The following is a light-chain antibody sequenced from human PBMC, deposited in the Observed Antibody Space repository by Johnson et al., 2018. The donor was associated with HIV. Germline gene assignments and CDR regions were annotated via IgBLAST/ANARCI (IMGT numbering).Light chain of an antibody. CDR1: SSNIGNNY. J-gene: IGLJ1*01. CDR2: ESN. Sequence: QSILTQPPSVSAAPGQKVTISCSGSSSNIGNNYVSWYQQLPGTAPKLLIYESNQRPSGIPDRFSGSKSGTSATLGITGLQTGDEADYYCGTWDSSLSAFYVFGTGTKVTVL. V-gene: IGLV1-51*02. CDR3: GTWDSSLSAFYV.